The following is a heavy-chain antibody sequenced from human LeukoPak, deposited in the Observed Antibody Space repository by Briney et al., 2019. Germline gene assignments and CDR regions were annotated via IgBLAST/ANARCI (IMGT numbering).Heavy chain of an antibody. Sequence: SSETLSLTCTVSGGSISSSSYYWGWIRQHPGKGLEWIGNIHYTGSTYYNPSLKSRVTISVDTSQNQFSLKLSSVTAADTAVYYCARNFEIWGQGTMVTVSS. CDR1: GGSISSSSYY. J-gene: IGHJ3*02. V-gene: IGHV4-31*03. CDR3: ARNFEI. CDR2: IHYTGST.